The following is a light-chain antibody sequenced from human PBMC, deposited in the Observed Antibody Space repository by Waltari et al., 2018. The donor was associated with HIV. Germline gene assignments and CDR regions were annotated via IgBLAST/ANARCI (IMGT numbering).Light chain of an antibody. CDR2: STS. Sequence: DIHLTQSPSFLSASVGDRVTITCRASQDSSNSVAWYQQRPGKAPKLLIYSTSTLQSGVPSRVRGSRSRTEFTLTIASLQAEDFATYFCQQLNTYPHTFGQGTKVEI. V-gene: IGKV1-9*01. CDR3: QQLNTYPHT. J-gene: IGKJ2*01. CDR1: QDSSNS.